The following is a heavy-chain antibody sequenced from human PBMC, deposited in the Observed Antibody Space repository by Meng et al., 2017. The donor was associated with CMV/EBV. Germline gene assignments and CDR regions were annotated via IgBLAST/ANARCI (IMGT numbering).Heavy chain of an antibody. D-gene: IGHD2-15*01. J-gene: IGHJ6*02. CDR1: GYTFTSYG. V-gene: IGHV1-18*01. CDR3: ARQCEWGGGSCYGYYYYGMDV. CDR2: ISAYNGNT. Sequence: ASVKVSCKASGYTFTSYGISWVRQAPGQGLEWMGWISAYNGNTNYAQKLQGRVTMTTDTSTSTAYMELRSLRSDDTAAYYCARQCEWGGGSCYGYYYYGMDVWGQGTTVTVSS.